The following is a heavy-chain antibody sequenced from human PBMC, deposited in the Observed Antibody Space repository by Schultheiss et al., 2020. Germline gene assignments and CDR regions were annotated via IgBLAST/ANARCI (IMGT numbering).Heavy chain of an antibody. Sequence: GGSLRLSCAASGFTFSSYWMSWVRQAPGKGLEWVGFIRNKAYGGTTEYAASVKGRFTISRDDSKSIAYLQMNSLKTEDTAVYYCAKDDHVSYYYYYYGMDVWGQGTTVTVSS. CDR3: AKDDHVSYYYYYYGMDV. CDR1: GFTFSSYW. J-gene: IGHJ6*02. D-gene: IGHD3-16*01. V-gene: IGHV3-49*04. CDR2: IRNKAYGGTT.